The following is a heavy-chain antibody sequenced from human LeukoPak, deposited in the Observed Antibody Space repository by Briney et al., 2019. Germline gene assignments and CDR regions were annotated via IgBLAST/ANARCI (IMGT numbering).Heavy chain of an antibody. V-gene: IGHV3-9*01. J-gene: IGHJ3*02. D-gene: IGHD3-10*01. CDR1: GFTFDDYA. Sequence: PGGSLRLSCAASGFTFDDYAMHWVRQAPGKGLEWVSGISWNSDHIGYADSVKGRFTISRDNSKNTLYLQMNSLRAEDTAVYYCAKAEGLWFGESDAFDIWGQGTMVTVSS. CDR3: AKAEGLWFGESDAFDI. CDR2: ISWNSDHI.